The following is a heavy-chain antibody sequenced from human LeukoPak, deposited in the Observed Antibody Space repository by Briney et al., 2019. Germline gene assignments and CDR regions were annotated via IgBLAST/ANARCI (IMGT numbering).Heavy chain of an antibody. Sequence: PGESLQISCKGSGYSFSSYWIGWVRQMPGKGLEWMGIIYPDDSDTRYSPSFQGQVTISADKSISTAYLQWSSLKASDTAMYYCARHRKDIGFDSWGQGTLVTVSS. J-gene: IGHJ4*02. CDR2: IYPDDSDT. CDR1: GYSFSSYW. D-gene: IGHD2-15*01. CDR3: ARHRKDIGFDS. V-gene: IGHV5-51*01.